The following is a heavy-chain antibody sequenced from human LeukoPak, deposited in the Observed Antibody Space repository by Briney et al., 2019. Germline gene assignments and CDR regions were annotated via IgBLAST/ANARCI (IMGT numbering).Heavy chain of an antibody. CDR1: GFTFSDYA. J-gene: IGHJ3*02. V-gene: IGHV3-23*01. CDR3: AKAKVGATNDAFDI. D-gene: IGHD1-26*01. Sequence: GGSLRLSCAAPGFTFSDYAMSWVRLAPGKGLEWVSAISGSGVTTYHVDSVKGRFTISRDSSKNTLYLQMNSLRAEDTAVYYCAKAKVGATNDAFDIWGQGTMVTVSS. CDR2: ISGSGVTT.